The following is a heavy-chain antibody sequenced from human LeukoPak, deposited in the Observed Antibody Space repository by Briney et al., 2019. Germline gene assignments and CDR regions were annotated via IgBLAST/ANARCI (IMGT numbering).Heavy chain of an antibody. CDR3: ARDLALGNWFDP. V-gene: IGHV3-74*01. CDR1: GFTFSSYW. J-gene: IGHJ5*02. CDR2: INSDGSST. Sequence: GSLRLSCAASGFTFSSYWMHWVRQAPGKGLVWVSRINSDGSSTSYADSVKGRFTISRDNAKNTRYLQMNSLRAEDTAVYYCARDLALGNWFDPWGQGTLVTVSS. D-gene: IGHD1-26*01.